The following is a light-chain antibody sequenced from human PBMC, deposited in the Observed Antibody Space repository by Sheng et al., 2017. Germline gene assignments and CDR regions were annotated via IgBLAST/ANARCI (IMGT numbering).Light chain of an antibody. Sequence: QSALTQPASVSGSPGQSIIISCTGTTSDLGNYNLVSWYQQHPGKAPKVLIYEGTKRPSGVSNRFSGSKSGMTASLTISGLQADDEADYYCCSYAGGNTWVFGGGTKLTVL. CDR3: CSYAGGNTWV. CDR1: TSDLGNYNL. CDR2: EGT. J-gene: IGLJ3*02. V-gene: IGLV2-23*01.